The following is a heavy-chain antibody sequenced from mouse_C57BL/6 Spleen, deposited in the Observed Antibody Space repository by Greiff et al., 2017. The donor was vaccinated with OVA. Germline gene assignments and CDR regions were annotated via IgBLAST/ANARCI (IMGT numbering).Heavy chain of an antibody. CDR2: INPSNGGT. D-gene: IGHD2-5*01. J-gene: IGHJ4*01. Sequence: QVQLQQSGTELVKPGASVKLSCKASGYTFTSYWMHWVKQRPGQGLEWIGNINPSNGGTNYNEKFKSKATLTVDKSSSTAYMQLSSLTSEDSAVYYCARSFSNYGDYYAMDYWGQGTSVTVSS. CDR1: GYTFTSYW. CDR3: ARSFSNYGDYYAMDY. V-gene: IGHV1-53*01.